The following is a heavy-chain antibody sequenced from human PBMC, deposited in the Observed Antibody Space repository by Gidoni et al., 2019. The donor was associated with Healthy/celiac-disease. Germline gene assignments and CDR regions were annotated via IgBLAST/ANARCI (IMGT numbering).Heavy chain of an antibody. D-gene: IGHD3-22*01. CDR3: TTYYYDSSGYRTLEY. CDR2: IKSKTDGGTT. V-gene: IGHV3-15*01. Sequence: EVQLVESGGGLVKPGGSLRLSCAASGFTFSNAWMSWVRQAPGKGLEWVGRIKSKTDGGTTDYAAPVKGRFTISRDDSKNTLYLQMNSLKTEDTAVYYCTTYYYDSSGYRTLEYWGQGTLVTVSS. CDR1: GFTFSNAW. J-gene: IGHJ4*02.